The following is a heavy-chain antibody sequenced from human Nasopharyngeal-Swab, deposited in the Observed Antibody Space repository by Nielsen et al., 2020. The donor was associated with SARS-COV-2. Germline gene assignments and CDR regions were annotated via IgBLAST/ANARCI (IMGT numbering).Heavy chain of an antibody. Sequence: GESLKISCQASGYTFTSFWIGWVRQMPGKGLEWMGRIFPGDSETSYSPSFQGQVTISADKSNTTAYLQWRSLKASDTAMYYCARPGGYCSGGNCYSAEYFQYWGQGTLVTVSS. D-gene: IGHD2-15*01. V-gene: IGHV5-51*01. CDR3: ARPGGYCSGGNCYSAEYFQY. CDR1: GYTFTSFW. J-gene: IGHJ1*01. CDR2: IFPGDSET.